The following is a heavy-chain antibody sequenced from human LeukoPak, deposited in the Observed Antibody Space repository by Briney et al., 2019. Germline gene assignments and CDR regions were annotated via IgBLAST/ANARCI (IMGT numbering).Heavy chain of an antibody. J-gene: IGHJ4*02. CDR2: IYTSGST. V-gene: IGHV4-4*07. CDR1: GGSISSYY. CDR3: AREGLSRRNGNYGHFDY. Sequence: SETLSLTCTVSGGSISSYYWSWIRQPAGKGLEWIGRIYTSGSTNYNPSLKSRVTMSVDTSKNQFSLKLSSVTAADTAVYYCAREGLSRRNGNYGHFDYGGQGPLATVPS. D-gene: IGHD1-7*01.